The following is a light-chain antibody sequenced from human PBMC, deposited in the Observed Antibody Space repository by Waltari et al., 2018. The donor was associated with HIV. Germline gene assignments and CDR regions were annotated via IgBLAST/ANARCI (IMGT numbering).Light chain of an antibody. CDR1: SSDVGAYNY. CDR2: EVS. CDR3: SSFTTSNSLL. Sequence: QSALTQPASVSGSPGQSITVSCTGTSSDVGAYNYVSWYQQTPGTAPQLVISEVSKRPSGISYRFSGSKSGNTASLTISGLQTEDEGDYYCSSFTTSNSLLFGGGTKVTVL. J-gene: IGLJ2*01. V-gene: IGLV2-14*01.